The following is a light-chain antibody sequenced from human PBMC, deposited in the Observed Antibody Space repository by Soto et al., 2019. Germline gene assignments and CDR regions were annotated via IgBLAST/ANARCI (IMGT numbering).Light chain of an antibody. J-gene: IGKJ2*01. Sequence: DIQMTPSPSSLSASVGDRTTITCRASQSISSYLNWYQQKSGKAPKLLLSAASSLQSGVPSRFSGSGYAADFTLTISSLLSEDFATYYCQQSYSTLMYTFGQGTKLEIK. CDR2: AAS. V-gene: IGKV1-39*01. CDR3: QQSYSTLMYT. CDR1: QSISSY.